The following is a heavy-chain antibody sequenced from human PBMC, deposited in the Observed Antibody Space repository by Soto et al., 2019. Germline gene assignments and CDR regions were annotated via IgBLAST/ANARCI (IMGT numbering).Heavy chain of an antibody. CDR3: ARAPPDLLWFGELSAYYFDY. J-gene: IGHJ4*02. CDR2: ISAYNGNT. D-gene: IGHD3-10*01. Sequence: ASVKVSCKASGYTFTSYGISWVRQAPGQGLEWMGWISAYNGNTNYAQKLQGRVTMTTDTSTSTAYMELRSLRSDDTAVYYCARAPPDLLWFGELSAYYFDYWGQGTLVTAPQ. CDR1: GYTFTSYG. V-gene: IGHV1-18*01.